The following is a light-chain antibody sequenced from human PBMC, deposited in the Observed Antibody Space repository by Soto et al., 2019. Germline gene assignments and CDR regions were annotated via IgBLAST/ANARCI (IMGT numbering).Light chain of an antibody. CDR1: QSISSY. V-gene: IGKV1-39*01. CDR2: AAS. Sequence: DIQMTQSPSSLSASVGDRVTITCRASQSISSYLNWYQQKPGKAPNLLIYAASSLQSGVPSRFSGSGSGTDFTLTISSLKPEDFATYYCQQSYSTITFGQGTRVEIK. J-gene: IGKJ5*01. CDR3: QQSYSTIT.